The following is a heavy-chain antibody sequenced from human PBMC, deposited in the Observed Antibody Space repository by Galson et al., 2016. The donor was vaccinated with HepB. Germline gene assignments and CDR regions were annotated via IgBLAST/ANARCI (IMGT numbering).Heavy chain of an antibody. D-gene: IGHD6-19*01. J-gene: IGHJ4*02. CDR2: IYTSGST. V-gene: IGHV4-61*02. CDR3: ARESSGWYERAYFDS. CDR1: GGSISSGSSY. Sequence: TLSLTCTVSGGSISSGSSYWSWIRQPAGKGLEWIGRIYTSGSTNYSSSLKSRVTILVDASKNQFSLRLSSVTAADTAVYYCARESSGWYERAYFDSWGQGILVTVSS.